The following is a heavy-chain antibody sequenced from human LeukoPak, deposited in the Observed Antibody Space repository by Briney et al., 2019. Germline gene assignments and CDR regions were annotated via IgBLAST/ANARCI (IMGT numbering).Heavy chain of an antibody. CDR1: GGAISSDY. J-gene: IGHJ4*02. D-gene: IGHD2-21*02. CDR3: TRMTAGHDY. Sequence: SETLSLTCTVSGGAISSDYWSWIRQPPGKGLEWIGEINHSGYTNDSPSLKSRVTLSIDTSRKQFSLNLRSVTVADTGIYYCTRMTAGHDYWGQGTLVTVSS. V-gene: IGHV4-59*12. CDR2: INHSGYT.